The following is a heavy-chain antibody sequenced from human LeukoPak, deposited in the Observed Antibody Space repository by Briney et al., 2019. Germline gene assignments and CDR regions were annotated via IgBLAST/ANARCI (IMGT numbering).Heavy chain of an antibody. D-gene: IGHD3-22*01. CDR2: IKQDGSDK. J-gene: IGHJ4*02. CDR3: ARNRGGGSGYSDY. V-gene: IGHV3-7*05. Sequence: GGSLRLSCAASGFTFSNYWMDWVRQAPGKGLEWVAMIKQDGSDKYYVDSVKGRFTVSKDNAENSLYLQMNSLRAEDTAVYYCARNRGGGSGYSDYWGQGTLVTVSS. CDR1: GFTFSNYW.